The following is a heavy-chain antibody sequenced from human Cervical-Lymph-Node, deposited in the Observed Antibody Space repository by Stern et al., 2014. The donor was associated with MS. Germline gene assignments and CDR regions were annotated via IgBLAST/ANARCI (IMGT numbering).Heavy chain of an antibody. CDR2: ILGSGTTI. D-gene: IGHD3-3*01. CDR1: EFTFSDYS. CDR3: ARFYDFWSGGMDV. V-gene: IGHV3-11*01. J-gene: IGHJ6*02. Sequence: QLVQSGGGVVKPGGSLRLSCAASEFTFSDYSLSWIRQAPGKGLEWVSYILGSGTTIYYAASVKGRFTISRDNAKNSLYLQMNSLRAEDTAVYYCARFYDFWSGGMDVWGQGTAVTVSS.